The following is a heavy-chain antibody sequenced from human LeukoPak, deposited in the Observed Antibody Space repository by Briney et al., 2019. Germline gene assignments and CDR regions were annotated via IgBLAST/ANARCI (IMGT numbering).Heavy chain of an antibody. CDR2: INEDGSTT. CDR1: GFTFSSNW. V-gene: IGHV3-74*01. J-gene: IGHJ4*02. CDR3: VRDLGGRSGH. D-gene: IGHD1-26*01. Sequence: GGSLRLSCAASGFTFSSNWMHWVRQAPGKGLVWVSRINEDGSTTNYADSVKGRSTIFRDNAKNTLCLQMNSLRAEDTAVYYCVRDLGGRSGHWGQGTLVTVSS.